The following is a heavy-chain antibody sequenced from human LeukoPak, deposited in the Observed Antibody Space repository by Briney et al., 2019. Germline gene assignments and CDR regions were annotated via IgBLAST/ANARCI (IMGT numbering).Heavy chain of an antibody. CDR3: TTEGTQGDYGDHFSLGTNFDY. CDR2: IKSKTDGGTT. V-gene: IGHV3-15*01. CDR1: GFTFSNAW. Sequence: PGRSLRLSCAASGFTFSNAWMSRVRQAPGKGLEWVGRIKSKTDGGTTDYAAPVKSRFTISRDDSKNTLYLQMNSLKTEDTAVYYCTTEGTQGDYGDHFSLGTNFDYWGQGTLVTVSS. J-gene: IGHJ4*02. D-gene: IGHD4-17*01.